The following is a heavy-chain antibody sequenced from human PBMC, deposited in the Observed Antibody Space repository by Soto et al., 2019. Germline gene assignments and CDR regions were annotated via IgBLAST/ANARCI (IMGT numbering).Heavy chain of an antibody. J-gene: IGHJ4*02. Sequence: QVQLVQSGAEVKKPGSSVKVSCKASGGTFSSYAISWVRQAPGQGLEWMGGIIPIFGTANYAQKFQGRVTITADESTSTAYMERSSLRSEDTAVYYCARVSSSWYKDYFDYWGQGTLVTFSS. CDR3: ARVSSSWYKDYFDY. D-gene: IGHD6-13*01. CDR2: IIPIFGTA. V-gene: IGHV1-69*12. CDR1: GGTFSSYA.